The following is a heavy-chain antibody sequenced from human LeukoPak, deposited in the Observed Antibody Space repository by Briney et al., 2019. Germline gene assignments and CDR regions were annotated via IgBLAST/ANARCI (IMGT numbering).Heavy chain of an antibody. CDR1: GFTVSSNY. CDR2: IYSGGST. V-gene: IGHV3-66*01. D-gene: IGHD3-22*01. J-gene: IGHJ5*02. CDR3: ARDLGQYYDTSDNWFDP. Sequence: GESLRLSCAASGFTVSSNYMSWVRQAPGKGLEWVSVIYSGGSTYYADSVKGRFTISRDNSKNTLYLQMNSLRAEDTAVYYCARDLGQYYDTSDNWFDPWGQGTLVTVSS.